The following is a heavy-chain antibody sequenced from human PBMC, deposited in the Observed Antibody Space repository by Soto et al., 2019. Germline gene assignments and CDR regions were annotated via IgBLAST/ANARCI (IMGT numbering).Heavy chain of an antibody. Sequence: VQLVESGGGVVQPGRSLRLSCAASGFTFSSYAMHWVRQAPGKGLEWVGRIKSKTDGGTTDYAAPVKGRFTISRDDSKNTLYLQMNILKTEDTAVYYCTTDNSHYYYYGMDVWGQGTTVTVSS. J-gene: IGHJ6*02. CDR3: TTDNSHYYYYGMDV. CDR2: IKSKTDGGTT. V-gene: IGHV3-15*01. D-gene: IGHD1-20*01. CDR1: GFTFSSYA.